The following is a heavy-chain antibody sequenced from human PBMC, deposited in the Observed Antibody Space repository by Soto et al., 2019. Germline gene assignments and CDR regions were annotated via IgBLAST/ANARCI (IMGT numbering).Heavy chain of an antibody. V-gene: IGHV1-3*01. J-gene: IGHJ5*02. D-gene: IGHD6-19*01. CDR3: ARDRQWLVPRGGNWLDP. Sequence: ASVKVSCKASGYPFTSYAIHWVRQAPGQRLEWMGWINEANGKTIYSQKFQGRLIITRDTSTSTAYMELSSLTSDDTAVYFCARDRQWLVPRGGNWLDPWGQGTLVTVSS. CDR1: GYPFTSYA. CDR2: INEANGKT.